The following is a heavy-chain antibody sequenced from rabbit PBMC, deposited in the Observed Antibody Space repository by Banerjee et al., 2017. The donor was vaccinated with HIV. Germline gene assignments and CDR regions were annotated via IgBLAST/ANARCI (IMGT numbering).Heavy chain of an antibody. CDR1: GLDFSSSYW. CDR2: IYAGSSGSI. D-gene: IGHD8-1*01. CDR3: ARNDGISYCNPIFNL. V-gene: IGHV1S45*01. J-gene: IGHJ4*01. Sequence: QEQLEESGGDLVKPEGSLTLTCTASGLDFSSSYWICWVRQAPGKGLEWIACIYAGSSGSIHYASWAKGRFTISKTSSTTVTLQMTSLTAADTATYFCARNDGISYCNPIFNLWGQGTLVTVS.